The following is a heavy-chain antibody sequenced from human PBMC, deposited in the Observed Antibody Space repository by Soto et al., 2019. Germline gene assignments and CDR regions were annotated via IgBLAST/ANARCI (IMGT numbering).Heavy chain of an antibody. D-gene: IGHD1-7*01. J-gene: IGHJ6*02. V-gene: IGHV3-30*18. CDR3: AKDESNWNYGYYYGMDV. Sequence: GGSLRLSCAASGFTFSSYGMHWVRQAPGKGLEWVAVISYDGSNKYYADSVKGRFTISRDNSKNTLYLQMNSLRAEDTAVYYCAKDESNWNYGYYYGMDVWGQGTTVTVSS. CDR2: ISYDGSNK. CDR1: GFTFSSYG.